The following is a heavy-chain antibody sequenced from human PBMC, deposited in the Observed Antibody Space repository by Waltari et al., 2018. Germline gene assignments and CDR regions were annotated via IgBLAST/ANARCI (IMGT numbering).Heavy chain of an antibody. CDR2: FYSDGRGA. CDR3: ARGGVGAPDY. V-gene: IGHV3-74*01. D-gene: IGHD1-26*01. CDR1: GFTFSRYW. J-gene: IGHJ4*02. Sequence: EVQLVESGGGLVQPGGSLRLSCAASGFTFSRYWMHWVRQAPGKGLVWVSRFYSDGRGAIYADSVKGRFTIARDNAKNTLYLQMNSLGPEDTAVYYCARGGVGAPDYWGQGTLVTVSS.